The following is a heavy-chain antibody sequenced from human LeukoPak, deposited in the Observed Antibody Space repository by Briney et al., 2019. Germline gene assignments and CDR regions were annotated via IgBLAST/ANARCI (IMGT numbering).Heavy chain of an antibody. V-gene: IGHV3-23*01. CDR1: GFTFRNYA. CDR2: IDPSGTYT. Sequence: GGSLRLSCAASGFTFRNYAMSWVRQAPGKGLEWVSGIDPSGTYTYYADSVKGRFTMSRDNSKNTLYLQLNSLRAEDTAAYYCAKGHERSDRGYSDYWGQGTLVTVSS. D-gene: IGHD1-14*01. J-gene: IGHJ4*02. CDR3: AKGHERSDRGYSDY.